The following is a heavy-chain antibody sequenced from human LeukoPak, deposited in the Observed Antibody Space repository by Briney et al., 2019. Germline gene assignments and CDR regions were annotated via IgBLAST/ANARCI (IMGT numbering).Heavy chain of an antibody. CDR3: AKDLSYDYGDYGGGFFYYYYGMDV. CDR1: GFAFSSYG. J-gene: IGHJ6*04. CDR2: IAYEGSNK. Sequence: GGALLLSCAAAGFAFSSYGMHWVRRAPGKGLAWVAVIAYEGSNKYYADSVKGRFTISRDNSKNTLYLQMNSLRAEDTAVYYCAKDLSYDYGDYGGGFFYYYYGMDVWGKGTTVTVSS. D-gene: IGHD4-17*01. V-gene: IGHV3-30*18.